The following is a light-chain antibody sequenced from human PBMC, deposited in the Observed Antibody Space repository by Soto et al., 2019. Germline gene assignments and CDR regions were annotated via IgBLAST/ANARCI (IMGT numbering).Light chain of an antibody. CDR1: QSVRSNY. J-gene: IGKJ4*01. CDR3: QQYGSTPLT. V-gene: IGKV3-20*01. CDR2: DAS. Sequence: EIVLKQSPDTLSLSPGERATLSCRASQSVRSNYLACYQQKPGQAPRFLIYDASSTATGTPDRCSGSGSGTDFTLTISRLEPEDFAVYYCQQYGSTPLTFGGGTKVDIK.